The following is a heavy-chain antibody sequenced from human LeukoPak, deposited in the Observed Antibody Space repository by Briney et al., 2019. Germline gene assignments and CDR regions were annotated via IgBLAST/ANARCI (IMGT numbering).Heavy chain of an antibody. CDR1: GGSISSSSYY. D-gene: IGHD2-21*02. J-gene: IGHJ4*02. CDR2: IYYSGST. CDR3: ATPVVVTAAPNF. V-gene: IGHV4-39*01. Sequence: KASETLSLTCTVSGGSISSSSYYWGWIRRPPGKGLEWIGSIYYSGSTYYNPSLKSRVTISVDTSKNQFSLKLSSVTAADTAVYYCATPVVVTAAPNFWGQGTLVTVSS.